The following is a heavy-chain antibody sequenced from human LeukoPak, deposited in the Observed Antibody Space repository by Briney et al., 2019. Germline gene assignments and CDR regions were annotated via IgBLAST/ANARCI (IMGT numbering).Heavy chain of an antibody. V-gene: IGHV4-34*01. CDR1: GGSFSSYH. J-gene: IGHJ4*02. CDR3: ARHDVDTAMVKDY. Sequence: SETLSLTCAVFGGSFSSYHWSWIRQPPGKGLEWIGEINHSGSTNYNPSLKSRVTISVDTSKNQFSLKLSSVTAADTAVYYCARHDVDTAMVKDYWGQGTLVTVSS. D-gene: IGHD5-18*01. CDR2: INHSGST.